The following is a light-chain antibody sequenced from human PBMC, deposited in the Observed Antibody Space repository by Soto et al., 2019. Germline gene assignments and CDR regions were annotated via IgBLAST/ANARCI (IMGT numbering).Light chain of an antibody. CDR3: SSYAASTYV. J-gene: IGLJ1*01. Sequence: QSVLTQPPSASGSPGQSATISCTGTSSDVGGYNYVSWYQQHPGKAPKLIIYEVSKRPSGVPDRFSGSKSGNTASLTVSGLQTYDEADYYCSSYAASTYVFGTGTKVTVL. CDR1: SSDVGGYNY. V-gene: IGLV2-8*01. CDR2: EVS.